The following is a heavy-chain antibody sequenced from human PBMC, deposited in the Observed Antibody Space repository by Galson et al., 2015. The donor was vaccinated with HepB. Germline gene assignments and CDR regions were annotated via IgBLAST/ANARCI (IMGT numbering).Heavy chain of an antibody. J-gene: IGHJ4*02. D-gene: IGHD6-19*01. CDR1: GLTFSSYS. Sequence: SLRLSCAASGLTFSSYSMNWVRQAPGKGLEWVSSISSSSSYIYYADSVKGRFTISRDNAKNSLYLQMNSLRAEDTAVYYCARHIAVAGTADYWGQGTLVTVSS. CDR2: ISSSSSYI. CDR3: ARHIAVAGTADY. V-gene: IGHV3-21*01.